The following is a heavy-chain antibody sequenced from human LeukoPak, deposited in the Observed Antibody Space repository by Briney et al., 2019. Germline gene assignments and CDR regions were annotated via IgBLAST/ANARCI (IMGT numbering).Heavy chain of an antibody. Sequence: SETLSLTRTVSGASISRNYWSWIRQPPGKGLEWIGYINYIGSSHYNPSLKSRVTISVDMSKNQFSLKVSSVTAADTAVYYCASGSSDYYYYYYMDVWGKGTTVTVSS. V-gene: IGHV4-59*08. CDR1: GASISRNY. CDR2: INYIGSS. D-gene: IGHD2-2*01. CDR3: ASGSSDYYYYYYMDV. J-gene: IGHJ6*03.